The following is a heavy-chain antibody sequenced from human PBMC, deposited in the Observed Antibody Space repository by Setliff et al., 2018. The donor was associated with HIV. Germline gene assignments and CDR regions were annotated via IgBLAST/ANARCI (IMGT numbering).Heavy chain of an antibody. CDR2: IYTSGST. V-gene: IGHV4-61*02. D-gene: IGHD6-19*01. Sequence: SETLSLTCTVSGGSISSGSYFWTWIRQPAGKGLEWIGRIYTSGSTNYNPSLKSRVTISVDTSKNQFSLKLSSVTAADTAVYYCANHGKPGSSGSFDYWGQGTLVTVSS. CDR1: GGSISSGSYF. J-gene: IGHJ4*02. CDR3: ANHGKPGSSGSFDY.